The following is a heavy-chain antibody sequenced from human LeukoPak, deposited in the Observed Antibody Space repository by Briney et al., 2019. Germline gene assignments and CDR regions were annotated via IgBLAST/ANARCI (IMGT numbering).Heavy chain of an antibody. D-gene: IGHD4-23*01. CDR1: GGSFGGYY. J-gene: IGHJ6*02. Sequence: SETLSLTCAVYGGSFGGYYWSWIRQPPGKGLEWIGEINHSGSTNYNPSLKSRVTISVDTSKNQFSLKLSSVTAADTAVYYCARGNYGGNSWFYYYYGMDVWGQGTTVTVSS. V-gene: IGHV4-34*01. CDR2: INHSGST. CDR3: ARGNYGGNSWFYYYYGMDV.